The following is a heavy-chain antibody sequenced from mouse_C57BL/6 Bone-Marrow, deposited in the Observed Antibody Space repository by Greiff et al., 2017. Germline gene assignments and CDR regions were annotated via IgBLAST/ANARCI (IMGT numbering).Heavy chain of an antibody. V-gene: IGHV1-81*01. CDR2: IYPRSGNT. Sequence: QVQLQQSGAELARPGASVKLSCKASGYTFTSYGISWVKQRTGQGLELIGEIYPRSGNTYYNEKFKGKATLTADKSSSTAYMELRSLTSEDSAVYFCARLDDYDGGPYWGQGTLVTVSA. J-gene: IGHJ3*01. CDR3: ARLDDYDGGPY. D-gene: IGHD2-4*01. CDR1: GYTFTSYG.